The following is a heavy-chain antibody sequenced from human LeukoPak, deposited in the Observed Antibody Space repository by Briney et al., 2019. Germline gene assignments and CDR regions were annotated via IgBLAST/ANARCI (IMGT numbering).Heavy chain of an antibody. CDR2: ISAYNGNT. D-gene: IGHD2-2*01. J-gene: IGHJ4*02. CDR3: ARDHCSSTSCYDDY. Sequence: GASVKVSCKASGYTFTSYGISWVRQAPGQGLEWVGWISAYNGNTNYAQKLQGRVTMTTDTSTSTAYMELRSLRSDDTAVYYCARDHCSSTSCYDDYWGQGTLVTVSS. CDR1: GYTFTSYG. V-gene: IGHV1-18*01.